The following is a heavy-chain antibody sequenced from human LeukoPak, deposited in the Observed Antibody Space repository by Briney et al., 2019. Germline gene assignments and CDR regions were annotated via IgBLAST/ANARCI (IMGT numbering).Heavy chain of an antibody. V-gene: IGHV3-7*05. Sequence: PGGSLRLSCAASGFTFSNYWMSWVRQAPGKGLEWVANIKQDGSEMYYVDSVKGRFTISRDNAKNSLHLHMNSLRVEDTAVYYCASTQTSDNWGPGTLVTVSS. J-gene: IGHJ4*02. CDR2: IKQDGSEM. CDR3: ASTQTSDN. CDR1: GFTFSNYW.